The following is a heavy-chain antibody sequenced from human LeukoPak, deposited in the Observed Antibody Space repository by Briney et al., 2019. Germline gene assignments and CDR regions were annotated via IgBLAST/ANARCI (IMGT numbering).Heavy chain of an antibody. CDR1: GGTFSSYA. J-gene: IGHJ6*03. D-gene: IGHD1-7*01. CDR2: MNPNNGRT. CDR3: ARGSWITGTTSYYYHMDV. V-gene: IGHV1-8*02. Sequence: AASVKVSCKASGGTFSSYAINWVRQASGQGLEWMGWMNPNNGRTGYAQKFQGRVTMTRNSSISTVYMELNTLRSEDTAVYYCARGSWITGTTSYYYHMDVWGKGTTVTVSS.